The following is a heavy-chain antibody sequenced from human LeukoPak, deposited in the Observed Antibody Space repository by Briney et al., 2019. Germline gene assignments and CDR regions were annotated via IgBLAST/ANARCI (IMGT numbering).Heavy chain of an antibody. J-gene: IGHJ4*02. D-gene: IGHD6-13*01. V-gene: IGHV4-61*01. CDR3: ARGGTVATGTELGVH. CDR2: IFYNGIT. Sequence: SETLSLTCTVSGDSVSSESYLWSWIRQPPGKRLEWIGTIFYNGITNYNPSLRSRVTISVDTSKKQLSLRLSSVTAADTAVYYCARGGTVATGTELGVHWGQGALVTVSS. CDR1: GDSVSSESYL.